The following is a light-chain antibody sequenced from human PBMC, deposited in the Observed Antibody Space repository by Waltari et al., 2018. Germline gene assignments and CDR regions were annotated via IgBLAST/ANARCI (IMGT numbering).Light chain of an antibody. V-gene: IGLV1-44*01. Sequence: QSVLAQPPSASGTPGQRITISCSGSYSNIGSNTVNWYQQFPGTAPSLLISSNNQRPSGVLDRLSASVSGSSAALAIYGLHSEDEADYYCSTWDDRLTGVVFGGGPKVTVL. CDR1: YSNIGSNT. J-gene: IGLJ2*01. CDR3: STWDDRLTGVV. CDR2: SNN.